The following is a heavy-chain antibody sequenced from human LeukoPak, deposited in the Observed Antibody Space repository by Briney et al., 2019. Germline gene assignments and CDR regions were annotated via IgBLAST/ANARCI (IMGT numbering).Heavy chain of an antibody. CDR2: VNHGGST. V-gene: IGHV4-34*01. D-gene: IGHD3-22*01. Sequence: SETLSVTCAVYGGSFSGYYWKWIRQHPGKGLEWIGEVNHGGSTNYNPALKSRVTISVDTSKNQFSLKLSSVTDADTAGYYCAILADGEYYDSSCQPHDDAFDIWGQGTMVTVSS. CDR3: AILADGEYYDSSCQPHDDAFDI. CDR1: GGSFSGYY. J-gene: IGHJ3*02.